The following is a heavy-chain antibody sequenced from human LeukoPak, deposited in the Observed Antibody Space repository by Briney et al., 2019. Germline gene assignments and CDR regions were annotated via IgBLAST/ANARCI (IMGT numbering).Heavy chain of an antibody. J-gene: IGHJ4*02. Sequence: KPSETLSLTCTVSGGSISSYYWSWIRQPPGKGLEWIGYIYYSGSTYYNPSLKSRVTISVDTSKNQFSLKLSSVTAADTAVYYCARYSYGAKGFDYWGQGTLVTVSS. V-gene: IGHV4-59*06. D-gene: IGHD5-18*01. CDR1: GGSISSYY. CDR3: ARYSYGAKGFDY. CDR2: IYYSGST.